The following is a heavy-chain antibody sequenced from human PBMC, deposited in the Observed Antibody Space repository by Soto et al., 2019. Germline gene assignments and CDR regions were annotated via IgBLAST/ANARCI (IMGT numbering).Heavy chain of an antibody. J-gene: IGHJ6*03. D-gene: IGHD3-10*01. CDR2: ISWNSGSI. CDR1: GFTFDDYA. Sequence: PGRSLRLSCAASGFTFDDYAMHWVRQAPGNGLEWVSGISWNSGSIGYADSAKGRFTISRDNAKNSLYLQMNSLRAEDTALYYCAKDSWYYGSGSRKYYMDVRGKGTTVTVSS. V-gene: IGHV3-9*01. CDR3: AKDSWYYGSGSRKYYMDV.